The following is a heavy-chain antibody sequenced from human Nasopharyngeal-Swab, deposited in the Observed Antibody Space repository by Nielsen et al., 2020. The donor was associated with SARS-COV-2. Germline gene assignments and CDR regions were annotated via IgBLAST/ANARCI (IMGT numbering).Heavy chain of an antibody. D-gene: IGHD3-22*01. Sequence: VRQMPGKGLEWMGRIDPSDSYTNYSPSFQGHVTISADKSISTAYLQWSSLKASDTAMYYCARQFRGYYDSSGPLSWFGPWGQGTLVTVSS. V-gene: IGHV5-10-1*01. CDR3: ARQFRGYYDSSGPLSWFGP. J-gene: IGHJ5*02. CDR2: IDPSDSYT.